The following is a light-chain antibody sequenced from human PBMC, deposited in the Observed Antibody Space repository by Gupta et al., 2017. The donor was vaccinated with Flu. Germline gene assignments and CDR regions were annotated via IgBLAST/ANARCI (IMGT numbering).Light chain of an antibody. CDR3: QQDGSSPWT. Sequence: GTLFLSPGERATLSCRASQSVTSSYLVWYQQKPGQAPRLLIYGASSRATGIPDRFSGSGSGTDFTLTISRLEPEDFAVYYCQQDGSSPWTFGQGTKVEIK. V-gene: IGKV3-20*01. J-gene: IGKJ1*01. CDR1: QSVTSSY. CDR2: GAS.